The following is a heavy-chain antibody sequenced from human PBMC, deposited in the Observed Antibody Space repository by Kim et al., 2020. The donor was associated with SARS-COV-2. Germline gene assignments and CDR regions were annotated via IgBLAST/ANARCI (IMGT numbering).Heavy chain of an antibody. CDR2: IYQSGTT. Sequence: SETLSLTCTVSGHPITSGYFWGWIRQSPGKGLERLGSIYQSGTTYPSLKSRVTISIDTSKSQFSLRLNSVTAADTAVYYCTSKYYYDSSGYYYADWWGQGTLVTVSS. J-gene: IGHJ4*02. CDR3: TSKYYYDSSGYYYADW. V-gene: IGHV4-38-2*02. D-gene: IGHD3-22*01. CDR1: GHPITSGYF.